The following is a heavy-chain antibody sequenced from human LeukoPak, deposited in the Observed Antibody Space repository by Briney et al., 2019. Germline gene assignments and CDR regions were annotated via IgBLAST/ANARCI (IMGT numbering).Heavy chain of an antibody. J-gene: IGHJ4*02. CDR1: DGSISSGSYY. Sequence: SQTLSLTCTVSDGSISSGSYYWSWIRQPAGTGLEWIGRIYTSGSTNYNPSLKSRVTISVDTSKNQFSLKLSSVTAADTAVYYCARDKRYYDSSGYLGVSGYFDYWGQGTLVTVSS. CDR3: ARDKRYYDSSGYLGVSGYFDY. CDR2: IYTSGST. V-gene: IGHV4-61*02. D-gene: IGHD3-22*01.